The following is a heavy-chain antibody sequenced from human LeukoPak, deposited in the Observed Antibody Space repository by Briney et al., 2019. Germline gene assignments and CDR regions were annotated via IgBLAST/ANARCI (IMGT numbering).Heavy chain of an antibody. J-gene: IGHJ4*02. CDR1: GFTFTTNA. D-gene: IGHD5-12*01. V-gene: IGHV3-23*01. Sequence: GGSLRLPCAASGFTFTTNAMSWVRQAPGKGLEWVSAISGRTGGTYYADSVKGRFTISRDNSKSTLYLQMDSLRAEDTAVYYCAKCGNSGCHLIDYWGQGTLVTVSS. CDR2: ISGRTGGT. CDR3: AKCGNSGCHLIDY.